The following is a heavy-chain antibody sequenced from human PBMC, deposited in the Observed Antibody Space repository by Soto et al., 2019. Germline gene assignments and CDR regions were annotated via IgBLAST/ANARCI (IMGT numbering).Heavy chain of an antibody. V-gene: IGHV1-18*01. CDR1: GYTFASYA. CDR2: ISAYNGNT. CDR3: ARDSPPPRE. J-gene: IGHJ4*02. Sequence: QVQLVQSGAEVKKPGASVKVSCKASGYTFASYAISWVRQAPGQGLEWMGWISAYNGNTNYAHKLQGRVTMTTATPTSTAYMELRSLRSDATAVYYCARDSPPPREWCQGTLVTVSS.